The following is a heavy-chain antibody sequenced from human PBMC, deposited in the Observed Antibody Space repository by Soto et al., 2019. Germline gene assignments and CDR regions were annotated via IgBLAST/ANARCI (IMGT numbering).Heavy chain of an antibody. CDR1: GGSISSGGYY. D-gene: IGHD3-22*01. Sequence: TSETLSLTCTVSGGSISSGGYYWSWIRQHPGKGLEWIGYIYYSGSTYYNPSLKSRVTISVDTSKNQFSLKLSSVTAADTAVYYCARGYYYDSSGYPNWFDPWGQGTLVTVSS. CDR3: ARGYYYDSSGYPNWFDP. V-gene: IGHV4-31*03. J-gene: IGHJ5*02. CDR2: IYYSGST.